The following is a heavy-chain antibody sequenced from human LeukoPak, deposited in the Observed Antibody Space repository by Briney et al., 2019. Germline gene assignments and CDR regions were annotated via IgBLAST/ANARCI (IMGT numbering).Heavy chain of an antibody. CDR1: GGSISSYY. V-gene: IGHV4-59*01. Sequence: SETLSLTCTVSGGSISSYYWSWIRLPPGKGLEWIGYIYYSGSTNYNPSLKSRVTISVDTSKNQFSLKLSSVTAADTAVYYCARDTGGYYGYWGQGTLVTVSS. CDR2: IYYSGST. J-gene: IGHJ4*02. D-gene: IGHD3-22*01. CDR3: ARDTGGYYGY.